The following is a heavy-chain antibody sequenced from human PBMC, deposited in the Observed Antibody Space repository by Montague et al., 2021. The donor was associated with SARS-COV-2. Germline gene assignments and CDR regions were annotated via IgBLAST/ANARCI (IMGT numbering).Heavy chain of an antibody. J-gene: IGHJ4*02. D-gene: IGHD2-15*01. Sequence: SETLSLTCTVSGGSISSYYWSWIRQPPGKGLEWIGYIYYSGSTNYNPSLKSRVTISVDTSKNQFSLKLSSVTAADTAVYYCAGVEGGSVIDYWGQGTLVTVSS. V-gene: IGHV4-59*01. CDR2: IYYSGST. CDR3: AGVEGGSVIDY. CDR1: GGSISSYY.